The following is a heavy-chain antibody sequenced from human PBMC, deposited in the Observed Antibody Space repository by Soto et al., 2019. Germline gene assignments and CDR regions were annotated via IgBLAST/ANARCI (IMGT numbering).Heavy chain of an antibody. Sequence: ASVKVSCKASGYTFTSYGISWVRQAPGQGLEWMGWISAYNGNTNYAQKLQGRVTMTTDTSTSTAYMELRSLRSDDTAVYYCARVLRFLEWSHYYYSGMDVWGQGTTVTVSS. J-gene: IGHJ6*02. D-gene: IGHD3-3*01. CDR3: ARVLRFLEWSHYYYSGMDV. CDR2: ISAYNGNT. CDR1: GYTFTSYG. V-gene: IGHV1-18*01.